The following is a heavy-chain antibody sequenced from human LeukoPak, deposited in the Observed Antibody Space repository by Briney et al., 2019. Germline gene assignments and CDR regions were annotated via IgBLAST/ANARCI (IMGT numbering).Heavy chain of an antibody. CDR2: IYYSGST. V-gene: IGHV4-39*01. J-gene: IGHJ6*03. CDR1: GGSISSSSYF. D-gene: IGHD3-10*01. CDR3: ASVRRGFGESSKYYSYYYMDV. Sequence: SETLSLTCSVSGGSISSSSYFWGWIRQPPGKGLEWIGNIYYSGSTYYNPSLKSRVTISLDTSKNQFSLRLSAVTAADTAAYYCASVRRGFGESSKYYSYYYMDVWGNGTTVTISS.